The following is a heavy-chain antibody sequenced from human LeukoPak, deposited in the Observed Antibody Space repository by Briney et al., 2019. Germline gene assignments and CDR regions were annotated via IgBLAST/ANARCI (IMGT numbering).Heavy chain of an antibody. J-gene: IGHJ5*02. CDR2: INHDGSST. V-gene: IGHV3-74*01. CDR3: ARSGDVNWFDP. D-gene: IGHD3-10*01. CDR1: GFTFTTFW. Sequence: PGGSLRLSCATSGFTFTTFWMHWVRQAPGKGLVWVSRINHDGSSTNYADSVKGRFTISRDNAKNTVYLQMNSLRAEDTAVYYCARSGDVNWFDPWGQGTLVTVSS.